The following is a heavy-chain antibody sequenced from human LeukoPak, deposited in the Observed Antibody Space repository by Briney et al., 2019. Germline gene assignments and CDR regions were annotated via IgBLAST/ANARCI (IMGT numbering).Heavy chain of an antibody. CDR2: IYYSGST. D-gene: IGHD1-26*01. V-gene: IGHV4-59*01. CDR3: ASRAGARFDY. J-gene: IGHJ4*02. CDR1: GGSFSSYY. Sequence: SETLSLTCAVYGGSFSSYYWSWIRQPPGKGLEWVGYIYYSGSTNYNPSLKSRVTISVDTSKNQFSLKLSSVTAADTAVYYCASRAGARFDYWGQGTLVTVSS.